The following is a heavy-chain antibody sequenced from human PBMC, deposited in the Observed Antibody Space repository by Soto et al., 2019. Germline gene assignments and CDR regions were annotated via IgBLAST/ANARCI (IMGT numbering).Heavy chain of an antibody. J-gene: IGHJ5*01. CDR1: GYTFTSYD. CDR2: MSANSGNT. CDR3: ARGVNYGDYSRWFDS. Sequence: QVQLVQSGAEVRKPGASVKVSCKASGYTFTSYDINWVRQATGQGLEYLGWMSANSGNTGYVQKLQGRVTMTWDTSISTDYIDLGSLRPEDTAVYFCARGVNYGDYSRWFDSWGQGTLVTVSS. V-gene: IGHV1-8*01. D-gene: IGHD4-17*01.